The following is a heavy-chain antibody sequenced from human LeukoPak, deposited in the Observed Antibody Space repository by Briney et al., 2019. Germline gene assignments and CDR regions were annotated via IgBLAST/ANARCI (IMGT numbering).Heavy chain of an antibody. V-gene: IGHV1-18*01. Sequence: ASVKVSCKASGYTFTSYGISWVRQAPGQGLECIGCISAYNGNTNYAQKLQGRVTMTTDTSTSTAYMELRSLRSDDTAVYYCARVALDGPEGYMDVWGKGTTVTVSS. CDR3: ARVALDGPEGYMDV. CDR2: ISAYNGNT. J-gene: IGHJ6*03. D-gene: IGHD5-24*01. CDR1: GYTFTSYG.